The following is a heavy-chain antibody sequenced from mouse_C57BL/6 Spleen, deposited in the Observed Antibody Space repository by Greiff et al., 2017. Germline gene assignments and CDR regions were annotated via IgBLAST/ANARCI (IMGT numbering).Heavy chain of an antibody. CDR1: GYTFTSYW. V-gene: IGHV1-59*01. J-gene: IGHJ1*03. Sequence: QVQLQQPGAELVRPGTSVKLSCKASGYTFTSYWMHWVKQRPGQGLEWIGVIDPSDSYTNYNPKFKGKATLTVDTSSSTADMQLSRLTSKDSAVYFCAKVDRYGYDDEDWYFEVWGTGTTVTVSS. CDR3: AKVDRYGYDDEDWYFEV. CDR2: IDPSDSYT. D-gene: IGHD2-2*01.